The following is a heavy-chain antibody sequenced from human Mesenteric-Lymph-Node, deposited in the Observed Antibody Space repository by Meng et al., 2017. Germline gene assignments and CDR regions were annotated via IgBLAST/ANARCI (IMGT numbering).Heavy chain of an antibody. J-gene: IGHJ3*01. V-gene: IGHV4-59*01. D-gene: IGHD3-10*01. CDR1: AASNKNYY. Sequence: SETLSLTCTVSAASNKNYYWTWIRQAPGRGLEWLGYFYRDGDTVYNPSLNGRVTMALDTSKTQFSLTLKSVTAADTAVYYCAREDYFYGSSYSWALDTWGQGTMVTVSS. CDR2: FYRDGDT. CDR3: AREDYFYGSSYSWALDT.